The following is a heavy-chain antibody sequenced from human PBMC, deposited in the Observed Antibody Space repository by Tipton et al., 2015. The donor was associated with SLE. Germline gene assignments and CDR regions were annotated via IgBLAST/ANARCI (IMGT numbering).Heavy chain of an antibody. J-gene: IGHJ4*02. Sequence: TLSLTCTVSGGSIRRGSYYWNWIRQPAGKGLEWIGRIYTSESTNYNPSLKSRVTISVDTSKNQFYLKLSSVTAADTAVYYCARGCSGTSCYWGDDWGQGSLVIVSS. CDR2: IYTSEST. D-gene: IGHD2-15*01. CDR1: GGSIRRGSYY. CDR3: ARGCSGTSCYWGDD. V-gene: IGHV4-61*02.